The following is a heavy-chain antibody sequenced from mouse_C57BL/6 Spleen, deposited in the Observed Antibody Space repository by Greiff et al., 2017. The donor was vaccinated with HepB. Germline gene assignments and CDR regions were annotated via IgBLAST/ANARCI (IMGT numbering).Heavy chain of an antibody. CDR3: ARQETTVVADYAMDY. D-gene: IGHD1-1*01. J-gene: IGHJ4*01. CDR2: ISSGSSTI. V-gene: IGHV5-17*01. Sequence: EVQLQESGGGLVKPGGSLKLSCAAFGFTFSDYGMHWVRQAPEKGLEWVAYISSGSSTIYYADTVKGRFTISRDNAKNTLFLQMTSLRSEDTAMYYCARQETTVVADYAMDYWGQGTSVTVSS. CDR1: GFTFSDYG.